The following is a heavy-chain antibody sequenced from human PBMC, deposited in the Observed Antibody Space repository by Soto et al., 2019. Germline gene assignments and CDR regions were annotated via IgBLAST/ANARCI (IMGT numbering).Heavy chain of an antibody. CDR2: ISGSGGST. CDR3: AKVAKVTTFYYYYGMDV. CDR1: GFTFSSYA. D-gene: IGHD3-3*02. V-gene: IGHV3-23*01. Sequence: GGSLRLSCAASGFTFSSYAMSWVRQAPGKGLEWVSAISGSGGSTYYADSVKGRFTISRDNSKNTLYLQMNSLRAEDTAVYYCAKVAKVTTFYYYYGMDVWGQGTTVTVSS. J-gene: IGHJ6*02.